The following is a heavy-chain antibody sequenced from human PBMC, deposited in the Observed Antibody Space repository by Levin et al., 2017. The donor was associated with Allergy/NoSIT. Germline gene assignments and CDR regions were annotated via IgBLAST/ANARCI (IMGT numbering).Heavy chain of an antibody. Sequence: AGGSLRLSCKASGSTFTDFFMHWVRQAPGQGLEWMGWINPNSGDTYYAQKFQDRVTVTRDTSISTVYMELRRLRPGDTAVYFCARIKSTMQGWVDERFDYWGQGTLVIVSS. CDR3: ARIKSTMQGWVDERFDY. D-gene: IGHD5/OR15-5a*01. J-gene: IGHJ4*02. CDR2: INPNSGDT. V-gene: IGHV1-2*02. CDR1: GSTFTDFF.